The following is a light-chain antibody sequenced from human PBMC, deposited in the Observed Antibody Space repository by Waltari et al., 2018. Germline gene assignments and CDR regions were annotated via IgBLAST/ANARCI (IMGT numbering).Light chain of an antibody. J-gene: IGLJ2*01. CDR3: GTWDTDLSVV. V-gene: IGLV1-51*01. CDR2: DNN. CDR1: GSNIGSNF. Sequence: QSVLTQPPSVSAAPGQKVTISCSGTGSNIGSNFVSWYQQLPGTAPKLLIYDNNKRPSGIPDRFSGSKSGTSATLGITGLQTGDEADYYCGTWDTDLSVVFGGGTKLTVL.